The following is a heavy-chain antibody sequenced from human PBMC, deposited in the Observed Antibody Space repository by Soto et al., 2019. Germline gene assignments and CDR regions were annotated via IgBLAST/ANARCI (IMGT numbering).Heavy chain of an antibody. Sequence: PGGSLRLSCAASGFTFSSYSMSWVRQAPGKGLEWVSSISSSSSYIYYADSVKGRFTISRDNAKNSLYLQMNSLRAEDTAVYYCARDFYDILTGPPDYWGQGTLVTVS. CDR1: GFTFSSYS. CDR3: ARDFYDILTGPPDY. V-gene: IGHV3-21*01. J-gene: IGHJ4*02. D-gene: IGHD3-9*01. CDR2: ISSSSSYI.